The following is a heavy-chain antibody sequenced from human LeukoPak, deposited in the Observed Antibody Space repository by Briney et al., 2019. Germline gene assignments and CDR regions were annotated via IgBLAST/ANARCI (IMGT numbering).Heavy chain of an antibody. CDR1: GGTFSSYA. J-gene: IGHJ6*02. CDR3: ARVIGEVAPPWYYYYGMDV. Sequence: GASVKVTCKASGGTFSSYAISWVRQALGQGLGWMGGIIPIFGTANYAQKFQGRVTITADESTSTAYMELSSLRSEDTAVYYCARVIGEVAPPWYYYYGMDVWGQGTTVTVSS. CDR2: IIPIFGTA. V-gene: IGHV1-69*13. D-gene: IGHD2-15*01.